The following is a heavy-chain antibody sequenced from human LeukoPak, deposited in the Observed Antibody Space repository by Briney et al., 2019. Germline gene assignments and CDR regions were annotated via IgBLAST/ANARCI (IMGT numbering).Heavy chain of an antibody. Sequence: SETLSLTCTVSGGSISSSSYYWGWIRQPPGKGLEWIGSIYYSGNTYYNPSLKSRVTISVDTSKNQFSLKLSSVTAADTAVYYCATFRDYAPWVDYWGQGTLVTVSS. J-gene: IGHJ4*02. CDR1: GGSISSSSYY. D-gene: IGHD4-17*01. CDR3: ATFRDYAPWVDY. CDR2: IYYSGNT. V-gene: IGHV4-39*01.